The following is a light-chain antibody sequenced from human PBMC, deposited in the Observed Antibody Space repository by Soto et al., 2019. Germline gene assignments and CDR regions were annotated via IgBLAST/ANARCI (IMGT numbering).Light chain of an antibody. CDR1: QGIRNF. J-gene: IGKJ5*01. CDR3: QKYSSVIT. Sequence: DIQITQSPSSLSASAGDRVTITCRASQGIRNFLAWYQQKPGKVPKLLISAASTLESGVPSRFSGSGSGTDFTLTITSLQPEDVATYYCQKYSSVITFGQGTRLEIK. CDR2: AAS. V-gene: IGKV1-27*01.